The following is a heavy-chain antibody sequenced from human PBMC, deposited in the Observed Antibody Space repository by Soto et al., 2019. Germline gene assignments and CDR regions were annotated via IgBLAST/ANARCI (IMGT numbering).Heavy chain of an antibody. V-gene: IGHV1-46*01. D-gene: IGHD2-21*02. CDR1: GDTFTDDY. Sequence: QVQLMQSGAEVKKPGASVKVSCKASGDTFTDDYIHWVRQAPGQGLEWMGTVNPSGGHTTYAQHFLGRVTMTRDPSTSTLYMELTSLTSDDTAIYYCARGGHVVVVTAALDYWGQGTLVTVSS. J-gene: IGHJ4*02. CDR2: VNPSGGHT. CDR3: ARGGHVVVVTAALDY.